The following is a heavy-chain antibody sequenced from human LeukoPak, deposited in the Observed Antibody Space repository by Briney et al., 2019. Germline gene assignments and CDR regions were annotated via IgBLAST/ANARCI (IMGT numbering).Heavy chain of an antibody. D-gene: IGHD1-26*01. CDR2: IYHSGST. J-gene: IGHJ4*02. CDR1: GGSISSSSYY. Sequence: SETLSLTCTVSGGSISSSSYYWGWIRQPPGKGLEWIGEIYHSGSTNYNPSLKSRVTISVDKSKNQFSLKLSSVTAADTAVYYCAREEVGATEYYFDYWGQGTLVTVSS. V-gene: IGHV4-39*07. CDR3: AREEVGATEYYFDY.